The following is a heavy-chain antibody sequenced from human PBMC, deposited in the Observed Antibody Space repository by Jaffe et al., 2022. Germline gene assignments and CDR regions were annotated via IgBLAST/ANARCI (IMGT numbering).Heavy chain of an antibody. Sequence: EVQLVQSGAEVKKPGESLKISCKGSGYSFTSYWIGWVRQMPGKGLEWMGIIYPGDSDTRYSPSFQGQVTISADKSISTAYLQWSSLKASDTAMYYCARHKIFGVVTMGYYYYYMDVWGKGTTVTVSS. CDR1: GYSFTSYW. CDR3: ARHKIFGVVTMGYYYYYMDV. CDR2: IYPGDSDT. D-gene: IGHD3-3*01. J-gene: IGHJ6*03. V-gene: IGHV5-51*01.